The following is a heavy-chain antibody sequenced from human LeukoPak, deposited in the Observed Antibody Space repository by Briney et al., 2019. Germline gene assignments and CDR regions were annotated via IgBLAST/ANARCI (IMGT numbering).Heavy chain of an antibody. V-gene: IGHV3-64D*06. Sequence: GGSLRLSCSASGFTFSSYAMEWVRQAPGKGLEYVSVISSNGGSTHYVDSVKGRFTISRDNSKNMLYLQMSSLRAEDTAVYYCVKGSSTSYRHNWFDPWGQGTLVTVSS. D-gene: IGHD2-2*01. CDR3: VKGSSTSYRHNWFDP. CDR1: GFTFSSYA. J-gene: IGHJ5*02. CDR2: ISSNGGST.